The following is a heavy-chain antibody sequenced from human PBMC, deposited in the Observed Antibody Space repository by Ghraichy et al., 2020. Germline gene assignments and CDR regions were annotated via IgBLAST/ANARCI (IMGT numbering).Heavy chain of an antibody. V-gene: IGHV6-1*01. Sequence: SQTLSLTCAISGDSVSSNSAAWHWIRQSPSRGLEWLGRTYYRSKWYADYAPSVKSRITINPDTSKNQFSLQLTPVTPEDTAVYYCARDRYDSSGYFEGFDDWGQGTLVTGSS. J-gene: IGHJ4*02. D-gene: IGHD3-22*01. CDR1: GDSVSSNSAA. CDR2: TYYRSKWYA. CDR3: ARDRYDSSGYFEGFDD.